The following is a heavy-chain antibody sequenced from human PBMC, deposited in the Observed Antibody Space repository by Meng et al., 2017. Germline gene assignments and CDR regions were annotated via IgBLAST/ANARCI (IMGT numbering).Heavy chain of an antibody. CDR2: IYYSGST. J-gene: IGHJ4*02. CDR1: GGSISSSSYY. D-gene: IGHD3-10*01. V-gene: IGHV4-39*07. CDR3: ARDTRYGSGSYVDY. Sequence: GSLRLSCTVSGGSISSSSYYWGWIRQPPGKGLEWIGSIYYSGSTYYNPSLKSRVTISVGTSKNQFSLKLSSVTAADTAVYYCARDTRYGSGSYVDYWGQGTLVTVSS.